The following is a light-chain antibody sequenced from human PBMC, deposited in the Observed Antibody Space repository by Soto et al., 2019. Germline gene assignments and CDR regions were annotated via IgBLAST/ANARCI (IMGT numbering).Light chain of an antibody. J-gene: IGKJ2*01. Sequence: DIQMTQSPSTLSASVGDRVTISCRASQGISNWLAWYQQKPGKAPNLLISKASSLESGVPSRFSGSGSGTEFTLTISSLQPEDFATYYCQQYNSYSQTFGPGTTLEIK. CDR1: QGISNW. V-gene: IGKV1-5*03. CDR3: QQYNSYSQT. CDR2: KAS.